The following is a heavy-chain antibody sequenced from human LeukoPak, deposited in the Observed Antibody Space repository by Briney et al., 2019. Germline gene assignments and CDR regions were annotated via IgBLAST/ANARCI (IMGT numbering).Heavy chain of an antibody. Sequence: SETLSLTCTASGGSVSSHYWSWIRQPPDKGLEWIGYVYHSGSTDYNPSLKSRVTISMDTSKNRFSLKLRSVTTADTAVYYCARATVDTAMVWNYWGQGVLVTVSS. V-gene: IGHV4-59*02. D-gene: IGHD5-18*01. CDR2: VYHSGST. J-gene: IGHJ4*02. CDR1: GGSVSSHY. CDR3: ARATVDTAMVWNY.